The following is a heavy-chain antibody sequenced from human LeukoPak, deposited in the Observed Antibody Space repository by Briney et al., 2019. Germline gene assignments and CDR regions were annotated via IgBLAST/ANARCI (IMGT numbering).Heavy chain of an antibody. CDR3: ARDYDFWSGYYYYYGMDV. CDR1: GFTVSSNY. V-gene: IGHV3-66*01. Sequence: GGSLRLSCAASGFTVSSNYMSWVRQAPGKGLEWVSVIYSGGSTYYADSVKGRFTISRDNSKNTLYLQMYSLRAEDTAVYYCARDYDFWSGYYYYYGMDVWGQGTTVTVSS. D-gene: IGHD3-3*01. CDR2: IYSGGST. J-gene: IGHJ6*02.